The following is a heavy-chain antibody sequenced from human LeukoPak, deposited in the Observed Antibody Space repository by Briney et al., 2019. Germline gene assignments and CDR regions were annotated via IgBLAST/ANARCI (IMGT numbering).Heavy chain of an antibody. CDR1: GFTFSSYA. CDR2: ISGSGGST. Sequence: GGSLRLSCAASGFTFSSYAMSWVRQAPGKGLEWVSAISGSGGSTYCADSVKGRFTISRDNSKNTLYLQMNSLRAEDTAVYYCAKDPRSEKEAYYFDYWGQGTLVTVSS. J-gene: IGHJ4*02. D-gene: IGHD6-19*01. V-gene: IGHV3-23*01. CDR3: AKDPRSEKEAYYFDY.